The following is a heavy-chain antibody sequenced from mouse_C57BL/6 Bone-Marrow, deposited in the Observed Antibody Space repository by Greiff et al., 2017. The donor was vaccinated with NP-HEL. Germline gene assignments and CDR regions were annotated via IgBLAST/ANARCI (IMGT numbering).Heavy chain of an antibody. CDR1: GFTFSDYY. CDR3: ARLVTTPYAMDY. V-gene: IGHV5-12*01. D-gene: IGHD2-3*01. J-gene: IGHJ4*01. Sequence: DVKLVESGGGLVQPGGSLKLSCAASGFTFSDYYMYWVRQTPEKRLEWVAYISNGGGSTYYPDTVKGRFTISRDNAKNTLYLQMSRLKSEDTAMYYCARLVTTPYAMDYWGQGTSVTVSS. CDR2: ISNGGGST.